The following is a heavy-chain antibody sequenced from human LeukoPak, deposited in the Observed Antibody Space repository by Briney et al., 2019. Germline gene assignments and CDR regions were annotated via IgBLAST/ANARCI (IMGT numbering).Heavy chain of an antibody. Sequence: PGGSLRLSCAASGFTFSGYAMSWVRQAPGKGLEWVSAIGGSGVNTYYADSAKGRFTISRDNSKSTLYLQMNSLRGEDTAVYYCAKDRMETTGLGALDIWGPGTMVTVSS. CDR3: AKDRMETTGLGALDI. J-gene: IGHJ3*02. V-gene: IGHV3-23*01. CDR1: GFTFSGYA. D-gene: IGHD4-17*01. CDR2: IGGSGVNT.